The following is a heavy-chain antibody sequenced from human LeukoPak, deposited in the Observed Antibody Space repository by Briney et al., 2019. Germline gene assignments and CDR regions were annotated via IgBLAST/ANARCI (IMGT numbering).Heavy chain of an antibody. J-gene: IGHJ6*03. CDR2: INHSGST. Sequence: PSETLSLTCAVYGGSFSGYYWSWIRQPPGKGLEWIGEINHSGSTNYNPSLKSRVTISVDTSNNQFSLKLSSVTAADTAVYYCARGVYYYGSAHYYYYYMDVWGKGTTVTVSS. V-gene: IGHV4-34*01. D-gene: IGHD3-10*01. CDR3: ARGVYYYGSAHYYYYYMDV. CDR1: GGSFSGYY.